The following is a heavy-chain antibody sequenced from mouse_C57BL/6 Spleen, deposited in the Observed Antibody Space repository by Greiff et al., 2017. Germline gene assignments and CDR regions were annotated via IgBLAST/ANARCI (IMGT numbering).Heavy chain of an antibody. D-gene: IGHD3-2*02. CDR2: IYPGDGDT. CDR1: GYAFSSSW. J-gene: IGHJ4*01. V-gene: IGHV1-82*01. CDR3: ARPSSGPHYYARDY. Sequence: VQLQQSGPELVKPGASVKISCKASGYAFSSSWMNWVKQRPGKGLEWIGRIYPGDGDTNYNGKFKGKDTLTADKSSSTAYMQLSSLTSEDSAVYFCARPSSGPHYYARDYWGQGTSVTVSS.